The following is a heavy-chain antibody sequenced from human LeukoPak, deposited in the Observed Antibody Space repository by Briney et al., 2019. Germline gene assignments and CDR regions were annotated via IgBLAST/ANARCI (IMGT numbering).Heavy chain of an antibody. CDR2: ISGSGDST. V-gene: IGHV3-23*01. CDR3: AKDKGLGTYYFDY. D-gene: IGHD3-10*01. Sequence: SGGSLRLSCAASGFNVSGSYMHWVRQAPGKGLEWVSGISGSGDSTYYADSVKGRFSISRDDSKNTLYLQMNSLRAEDTSVYYCAKDKGLGTYYFDYWGQGTLVTISS. J-gene: IGHJ4*02. CDR1: GFNVSGSY.